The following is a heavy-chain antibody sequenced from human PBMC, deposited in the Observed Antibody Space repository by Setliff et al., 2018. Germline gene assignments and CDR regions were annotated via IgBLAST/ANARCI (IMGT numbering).Heavy chain of an antibody. D-gene: IGHD6-19*01. CDR3: ARDQFSSGWYGAPESYFDR. Sequence: LPEPLSLTCTVSGDSISSYYWSWIRQAPGKGLEWIGYIQKSGTTKYNPSFGSRLSMSVDTSKNQFSLKLTYVTAADTAVYYCARDQFSSGWYGAPESYFDRWGQGILVTVSS. V-gene: IGHV4-59*01. CDR2: IQKSGTT. CDR1: GDSISSYY. J-gene: IGHJ4*02.